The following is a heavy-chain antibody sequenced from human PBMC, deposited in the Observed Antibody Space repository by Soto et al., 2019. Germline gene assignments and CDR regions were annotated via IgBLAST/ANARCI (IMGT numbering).Heavy chain of an antibody. CDR3: ARESYHGSGATVVAY. CDR2: IYYSGTT. J-gene: IGHJ4*02. Sequence: QVQLQESGPGLVRPSETLSLTCTVSGGSISGYYWSWIRQPPGKGLEWIGYIYYSGTTSYNPSLNSRVTTSXXXTXXQFSLKVDSVPAADTAVYYCARESYHGSGATVVAYWGQGTLVTVSS. D-gene: IGHD3-10*01. V-gene: IGHV4-59*01. CDR1: GGSISGYY.